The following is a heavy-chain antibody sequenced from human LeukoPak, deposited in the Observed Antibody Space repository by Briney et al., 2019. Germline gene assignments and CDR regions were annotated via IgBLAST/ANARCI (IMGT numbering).Heavy chain of an antibody. J-gene: IGHJ4*02. CDR2: ISGSGGNT. D-gene: IGHD1-26*01. Sequence: GGSLRLSCVGSGFTFSNNPLSWVRQAPGKGLEWVSAISGSGGNTYYADSVRGRFTISRDNSKNTLYLQMNSLRAEDTAVYYCANIMGATNSYWGQGTLVTVSS. CDR3: ANIMGATNSY. V-gene: IGHV3-23*01. CDR1: GFTFSNNP.